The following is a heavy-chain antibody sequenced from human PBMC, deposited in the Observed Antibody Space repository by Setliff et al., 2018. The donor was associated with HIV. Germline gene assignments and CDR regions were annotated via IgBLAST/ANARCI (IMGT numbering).Heavy chain of an antibody. CDR3: ARLSTGDLRLFEY. D-gene: IGHD4-17*01. CDR2: IYVTGST. CDR1: GDSIRGSGDY. Sequence: TLSLTCSVSGDSIRGSGDYWSWVRQPAGKRPEWIGHIYVTGSTAYKPYLRGRATISLDTSKNQFSLKLTSVTAADTAVYFCARLSTGDLRLFEYWGHGALVTVSS. J-gene: IGHJ4*01. V-gene: IGHV4-61*09.